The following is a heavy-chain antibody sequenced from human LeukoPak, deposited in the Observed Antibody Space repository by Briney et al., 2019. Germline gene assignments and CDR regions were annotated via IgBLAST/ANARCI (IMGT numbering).Heavy chain of an antibody. CDR3: ARDRGSYGYWIDY. V-gene: IGHV3-21*01. CDR2: ISSSSSYI. CDR1: GFTFSSCS. Sequence: PGGSLRLSCAASGFTFSSCSMNWVRQAPGKGLEWVSSISSSSSYIYYADSVKGRFTISRDNAKNSLYLQMNSLRAEDTAVYYCARDRGSYGYWIDYWGQGTLVTVSS. D-gene: IGHD5-18*01. J-gene: IGHJ4*02.